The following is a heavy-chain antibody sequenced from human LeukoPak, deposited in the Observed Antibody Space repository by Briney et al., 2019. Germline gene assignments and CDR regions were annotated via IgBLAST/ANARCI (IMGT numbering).Heavy chain of an antibody. V-gene: IGHV4-34*01. CDR2: INHSGST. CDR1: GGSFSGYY. J-gene: IGHJ4*02. D-gene: IGHD3-22*01. CDR3: ARRRAMIVVVRFYFDY. Sequence: SETLSLTCAVYGGSFSGYYWSWIRQPPGKGLEWIGEINHSGSTNYNPSLKSRVTISVDTSKNQFSLKLSSVTAADTAVYYCARRRAMIVVVRFYFDYWGQGTLVTVSS.